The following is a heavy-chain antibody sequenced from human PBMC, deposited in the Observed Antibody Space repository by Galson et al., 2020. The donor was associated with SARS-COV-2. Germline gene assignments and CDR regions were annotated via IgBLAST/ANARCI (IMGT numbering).Heavy chain of an antibody. Sequence: SVPVSCKPSRGTFNTFVLSWVRQAPGQGPAWMGRVIPILGTPHYAQKLQGRVTITADKFTNTAYMELNSLGSEDPAVYYCACRLRGLTRDPDVFDVWGQGTLVTVSS. V-gene: IGHV1-69*04. D-gene: IGHD7-27*01. CDR3: ACRLRGLTRDPDVFDV. J-gene: IGHJ3*01. CDR2: VIPILGTP. CDR1: RGTFNTFV.